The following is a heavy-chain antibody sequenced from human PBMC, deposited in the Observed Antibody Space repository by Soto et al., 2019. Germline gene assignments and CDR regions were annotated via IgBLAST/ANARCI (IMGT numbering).Heavy chain of an antibody. CDR2: INTDGGST. D-gene: IGHD4-17*01. J-gene: IGHJ6*02. CDR3: ARGSTAQGLKTMDV. V-gene: IGHV3-74*01. CDR1: GFTFSTYW. Sequence: PGGSLRLSCAASGFTFSTYWMHWVRQAPGKGLVWVSRINTDGGSTIYADSVKGRFTISRDNAKNTLFLQMNSLRADDSAVYYCARGSTAQGLKTMDVWGQGTTVTVSS.